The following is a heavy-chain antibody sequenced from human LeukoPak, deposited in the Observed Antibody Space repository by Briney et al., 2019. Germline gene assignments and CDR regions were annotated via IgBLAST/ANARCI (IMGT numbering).Heavy chain of an antibody. CDR3: AKEPREYCSSTSCPNWFDS. J-gene: IGHJ5*01. Sequence: GGSLRLSCAASGFTFSDYYMSWIRQAPGKGLEWVSYISSGGITIYYTDSVKGRFTISRDNAKNSLYLQMNSLRAEDTAVYYCAKEPREYCSSTSCPNWFDSWGQGTLVTVSS. CDR2: ISSGGITI. CDR1: GFTFSDYY. D-gene: IGHD2-2*01. V-gene: IGHV3-11*01.